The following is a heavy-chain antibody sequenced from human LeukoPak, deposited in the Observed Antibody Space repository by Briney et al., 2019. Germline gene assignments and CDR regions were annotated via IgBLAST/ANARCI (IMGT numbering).Heavy chain of an antibody. V-gene: IGHV3-23*01. J-gene: IGHJ4*02. CDR1: RFTFSTYA. CDR3: ATAYSTTWSFSDY. CDR2: ISGGGGST. Sequence: GGSLRLSCAASRFTFSTYAMSWVRQAPGKGLEWVAGISGGGGSTYYADSVKGRFTISRDNAKNTLYLQMNSLRADDTAKYYCATAYSTTWSFSDYWGQGTLVTVSS. D-gene: IGHD6-13*01.